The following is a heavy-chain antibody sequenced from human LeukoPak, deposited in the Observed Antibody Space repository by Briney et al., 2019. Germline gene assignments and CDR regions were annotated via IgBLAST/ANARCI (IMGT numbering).Heavy chain of an antibody. CDR2: IRHDGNQK. D-gene: IGHD3-10*01. V-gene: IGHV3-30*02. Sequence: PGGSLRLSCAASGFIFNDYGMNWVRQAPGKGLEWVAYIRHDGNQKFYGDSVKGRFTISRDNSKNTLYLQMNSLRAEDTAVYYCAKDLIFHYGSGSYYNVVFRGVLDYWGQGTLVTVSS. J-gene: IGHJ4*02. CDR3: AKDLIFHYGSGSYYNVVFRGVLDY. CDR1: GFIFNDYG.